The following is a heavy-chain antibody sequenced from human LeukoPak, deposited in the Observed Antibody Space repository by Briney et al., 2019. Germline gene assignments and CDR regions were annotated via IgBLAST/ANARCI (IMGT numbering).Heavy chain of an antibody. V-gene: IGHV1-2*04. CDR1: GYTFTGYY. CDR2: INPNSGGT. D-gene: IGHD2-2*01. Sequence: ASVKVSCMASGYTFTGYYMHWVRQAPGQGLEWMGWINPNSGGTNYAQKFQGWVTMTRDTSISTAYMELSRLRSDDTAVYYCAREAGYCSSTSCYPYYGMDVWGKGTTVTVSS. J-gene: IGHJ6*04. CDR3: AREAGYCSSTSCYPYYGMDV.